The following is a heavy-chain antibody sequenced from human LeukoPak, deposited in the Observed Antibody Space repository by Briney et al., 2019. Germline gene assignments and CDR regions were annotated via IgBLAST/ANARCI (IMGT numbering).Heavy chain of an antibody. CDR1: GFTFSSYA. V-gene: IGHV3-30*04. D-gene: IGHD3-22*01. J-gene: IGHJ4*02. CDR2: ISYDGSNK. Sequence: PGRSLRLSCAASGFTFSSYAMHWVRQAPGKGLEWVAVISYDGSNKYDADSVKGRFTISRDNSKNTLYMQMNSLRAEDTAVYYCARDPDLDSSSPKNDYWGQGTLVTVSS. CDR3: ARDPDLDSSSPKNDY.